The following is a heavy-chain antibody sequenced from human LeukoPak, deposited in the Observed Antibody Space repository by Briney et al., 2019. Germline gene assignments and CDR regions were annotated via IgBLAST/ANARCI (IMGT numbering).Heavy chain of an antibody. J-gene: IGHJ4*02. D-gene: IGHD2-2*01. CDR2: ISGSGGST. Sequence: GGSLRLSCAASGFTFSSYGMSWVRQAPGKGLEWVSAISGSGGSTYYADSVKGRFTISRDNSKNTLYLQMNSLRAEDTAVYYCAKEQRKGTICQIDYWGQGTLVTVSS. CDR1: GFTFSSYG. CDR3: AKEQRKGTICQIDY. V-gene: IGHV3-23*01.